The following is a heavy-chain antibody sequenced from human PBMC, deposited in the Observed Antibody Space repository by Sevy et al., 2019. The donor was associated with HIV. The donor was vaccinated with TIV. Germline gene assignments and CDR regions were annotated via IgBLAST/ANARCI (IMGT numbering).Heavy chain of an antibody. CDR1: GFIFKSYG. V-gene: IGHV3-30*02. Sequence: GGSLRLSCAASGFIFKSYGMHWVRQAPGKGLEWVTFIRNDGSTKYYADSVRGRFTASRDNPKNTLYLQMNSLRPEDTAVYYCVKGPHPAVTTSYAFDVWGQGTTVTVSS. D-gene: IGHD4-17*01. J-gene: IGHJ6*02. CDR3: VKGPHPAVTTSYAFDV. CDR2: IRNDGSTK.